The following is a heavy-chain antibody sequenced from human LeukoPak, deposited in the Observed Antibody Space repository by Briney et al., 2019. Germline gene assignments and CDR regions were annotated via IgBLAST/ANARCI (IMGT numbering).Heavy chain of an antibody. CDR1: GFAFSRYG. D-gene: IGHD2-2*01. CDR3: ARGRGCSSMSCYPDY. Sequence: GSLRLSCAASGFAFSRYGMDRVRQAPGKGLEWVAAISSDGSSQYFADSVKGRFTISRDTSKNTLYLQMNSLRAEDTALYYCARGRGCSSMSCYPDYWGQGTLVTVSS. CDR2: ISSDGSSQ. J-gene: IGHJ4*02. V-gene: IGHV3-30*03.